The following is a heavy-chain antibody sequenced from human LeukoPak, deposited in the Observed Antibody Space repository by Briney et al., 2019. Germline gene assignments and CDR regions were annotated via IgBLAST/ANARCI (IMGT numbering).Heavy chain of an antibody. CDR1: GGSISSYY. J-gene: IGHJ5*02. V-gene: IGHV4-59*01. CDR2: IYYSGST. D-gene: IGHD4-23*01. CDR3: ARYEDDYGGNSGWFDP. Sequence: SETLSLTCTVSGGSISSYYWSWIRQPPGKGLEWIGYIYYSGSTNYNPSLKSRVTISVDTSKNQFSLKLSSVTAADTAVYYCARYEDDYGGNSGWFDPWGQGTLVTVSS.